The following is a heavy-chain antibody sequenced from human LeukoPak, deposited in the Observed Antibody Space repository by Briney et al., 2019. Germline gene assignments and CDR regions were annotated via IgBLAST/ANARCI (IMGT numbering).Heavy chain of an antibody. CDR2: INPNGGGT. CDR1: GYTFTDYY. V-gene: IGHV1-2*02. J-gene: IGHJ5*02. D-gene: IGHD2-15*01. Sequence: ASVKVSCKASGYTFTDYYIHWVRQAPGQGLEWMGWINPNGGGTKYVLKFQGRVTMTRDTSISTAYMELSSLRSEDTAVYYCARGYCSGGSCYGGDWFDPWGQGTLVTVSS. CDR3: ARGYCSGGSCYGGDWFDP.